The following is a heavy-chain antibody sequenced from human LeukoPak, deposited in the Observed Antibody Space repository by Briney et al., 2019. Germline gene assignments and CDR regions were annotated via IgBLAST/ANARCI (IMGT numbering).Heavy chain of an antibody. D-gene: IGHD3-3*01. V-gene: IGHV4-38-2*02. J-gene: IGHJ4*02. CDR1: GYFISSGYY. CDR2: IYHGGSG. CDR3: VRDDMWSGYYYFDY. Sequence: SETLSLTCTVSGYFISSGYYWGWIRQPPGRGLEWIGSIYHGGSGFYNPSLRSRVTISVDTSKNQFSLKLTPVTAADTAVYYCVRDDMWSGYYYFDYWGQGTLVTVSS.